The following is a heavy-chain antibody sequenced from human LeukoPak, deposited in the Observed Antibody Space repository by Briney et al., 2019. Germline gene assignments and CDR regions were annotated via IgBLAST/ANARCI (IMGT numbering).Heavy chain of an antibody. J-gene: IGHJ4*02. CDR2: ISYDGSNK. V-gene: IGHV3-30*18. D-gene: IGHD1-26*01. CDR3: AKGGKWDVTPFDY. CDR1: GFTFSSYG. Sequence: GGPLRLSCAASGFTFSSYGMHWVRQAPGKGLEWVAVISYDGSNKYYADSVKGRFTISRDNSKNTLYLQVNSLRAEDTAVYYCAKGGKWDVTPFDYWGQGTLVTVSS.